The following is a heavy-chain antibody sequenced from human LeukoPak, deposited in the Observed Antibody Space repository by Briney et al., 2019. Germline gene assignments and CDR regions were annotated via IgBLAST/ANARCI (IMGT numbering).Heavy chain of an antibody. J-gene: IGHJ4*02. D-gene: IGHD2-15*01. CDR2: INSGGEYI. CDR1: GFTFSNSN. CDR3: AELMGFWSGARCSRVH. Sequence: GGSLRLSCAASGFTFSNSNMNWVRPAPGKGLEWVASINSGGEYIFYAASVKGRFTISRANAKNSLYLRMNSLRAEDTGGYYCAELMGFWSGARCSRVHWGQGTLVTVSS. V-gene: IGHV3-21*01.